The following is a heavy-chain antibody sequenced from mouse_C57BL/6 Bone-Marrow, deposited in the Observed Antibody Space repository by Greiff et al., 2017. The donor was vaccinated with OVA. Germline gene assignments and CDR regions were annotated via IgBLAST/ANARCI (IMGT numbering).Heavy chain of an antibody. CDR2: IDPENGDT. J-gene: IGHJ3*01. D-gene: IGHD2-2*01. CDR1: GSNIKDDY. CDR3: TTSIMVTGAY. Sequence: VQLQQSGAELVRPGASVKLSCTASGSNIKDDYMHWVKQRPEQGLEWIGWIDPENGDTEYASKFQGKATITADTSSNTAYLQLSSLTSEDTAVYYCTTSIMVTGAYWGQGTLVTVSA. V-gene: IGHV14-4*01.